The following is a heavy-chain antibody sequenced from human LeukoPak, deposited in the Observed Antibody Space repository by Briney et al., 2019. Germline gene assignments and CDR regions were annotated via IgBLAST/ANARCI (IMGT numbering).Heavy chain of an antibody. Sequence: SETLSLTCTVSGGSISSYYWSWIRQPPGKGLEWIGYISYSGSTYYNPSLKSRVTISVDTSQSQFSLKLSSVTAADTAVYYCARLGDSTSRLYYFDYWGQGTLVTVSS. CDR1: GGSISSYY. CDR3: ARLGDSTSRLYYFDY. D-gene: IGHD6-6*01. V-gene: IGHV4-59*08. J-gene: IGHJ4*02. CDR2: ISYSGST.